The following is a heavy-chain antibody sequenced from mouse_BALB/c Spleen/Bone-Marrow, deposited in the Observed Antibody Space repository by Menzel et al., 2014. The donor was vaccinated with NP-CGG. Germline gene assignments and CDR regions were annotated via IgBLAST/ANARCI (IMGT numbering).Heavy chain of an antibody. CDR1: GFSLTSYG. D-gene: IGHD2-4*01. Sequence: ESGPGLVAPSQSLSITCTVSGFSLTSYGLHWVRQPPGKGLEWLGVIWAGGSTNYNSALMSRLSISKDNSKSQVFLKMNSLQTDDTAMYYCAREGPTMIMTDFDYWGQGTTLTVSS. J-gene: IGHJ2*01. V-gene: IGHV2-9*02. CDR3: AREGPTMIMTDFDY. CDR2: IWAGGST.